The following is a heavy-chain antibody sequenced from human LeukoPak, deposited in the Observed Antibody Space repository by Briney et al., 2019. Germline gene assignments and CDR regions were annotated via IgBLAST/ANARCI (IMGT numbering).Heavy chain of an antibody. Sequence: GGSLRLSWAASGFTFSSYAMRWVRQTPGKGLEWVSTIPDGSSNTYYADSVKGRFTISRDNSKNTLYLQMNSLGAEDTAVYYCAKWLRVATTYFDYWGQGTLVTVSS. D-gene: IGHD5-24*01. V-gene: IGHV3-23*01. J-gene: IGHJ4*02. CDR2: IPDGSSNT. CDR1: GFTFSSYA. CDR3: AKWLRVATTYFDY.